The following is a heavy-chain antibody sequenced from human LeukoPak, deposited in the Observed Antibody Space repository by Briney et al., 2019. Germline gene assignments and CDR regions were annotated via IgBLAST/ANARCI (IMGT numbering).Heavy chain of an antibody. D-gene: IGHD1-26*01. CDR3: AKNQWELIA. CDR2: ISSSGGSK. CDR1: GFTFSTYA. J-gene: IGHJ5*02. Sequence: GGSLRLPCPASGFTFSTYAMIWVRQAPAKGLEWVSSISSSGGSKYYADSVKGEFTIPRNNPKNPLYLQMNSLRPEDTHVYYCAKNQWELIAWGQGTLVTVSS. V-gene: IGHV3-23*01.